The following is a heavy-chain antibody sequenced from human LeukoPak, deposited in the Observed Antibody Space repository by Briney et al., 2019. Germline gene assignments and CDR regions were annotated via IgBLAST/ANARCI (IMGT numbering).Heavy chain of an antibody. D-gene: IGHD5-24*01. CDR1: GGSISSYY. Sequence: SETLSLTCTVSGGSISSYYWSWIRQPAGKGLEWIGRIYTSGSTNYNPSLKSRVTMSVDTSKNQFSLKLSSVTAADTAVYYCARTSRDGYSRAYYFDYWGQGTLVTVSS. V-gene: IGHV4-4*07. CDR3: ARTSRDGYSRAYYFDY. CDR2: IYTSGST. J-gene: IGHJ4*02.